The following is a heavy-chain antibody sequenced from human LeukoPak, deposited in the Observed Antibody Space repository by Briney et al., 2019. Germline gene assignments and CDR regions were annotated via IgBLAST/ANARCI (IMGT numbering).Heavy chain of an antibody. V-gene: IGHV1-2*02. J-gene: IGHJ5*02. CDR3: ARDIAAAGLPLNWFDP. Sequence: ASVKVSCKASGYTFTGYYMHWVRQAPGQGLEWMGWINPNSGGTNYAQKFQGRVTMTRDTSISTAYMELSSLRSEDTAVYYCARDIAAAGLPLNWFDPWGQGTLVTVSS. CDR2: INPNSGGT. CDR1: GYTFTGYY. D-gene: IGHD6-13*01.